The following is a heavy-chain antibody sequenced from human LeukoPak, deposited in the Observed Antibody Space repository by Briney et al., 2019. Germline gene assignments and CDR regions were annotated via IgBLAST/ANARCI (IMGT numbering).Heavy chain of an antibody. Sequence: SETLSLTCTVSGGSISSGNYYWGWIRQPPGKGLEWIGSIYYSGSTYYNPSLKSRLTISVDTSKNQFSLKVNAVTAADTAVYYCASFRSSGLSYYFDYWGQGTLVTVSS. D-gene: IGHD6-19*01. CDR1: GGSISSGNYY. V-gene: IGHV4-39*01. J-gene: IGHJ4*02. CDR3: ASFRSSGLSYYFDY. CDR2: IYYSGST.